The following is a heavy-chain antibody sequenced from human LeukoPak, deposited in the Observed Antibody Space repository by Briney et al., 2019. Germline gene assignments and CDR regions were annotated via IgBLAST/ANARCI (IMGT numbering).Heavy chain of an antibody. D-gene: IGHD3-10*01. CDR1: GFTFSSYG. Sequence: GGSLRLSCAASGFTFSSYGMHWVRQAPGKGLEWVAVISYDGSNKYYADSVKGRSTISRDNSKNTLYLQMNSLRAEDTAVYYCAKQLLWFGEGRGMDVWGQGTTVTVSS. J-gene: IGHJ6*02. CDR3: AKQLLWFGEGRGMDV. CDR2: ISYDGSNK. V-gene: IGHV3-30*18.